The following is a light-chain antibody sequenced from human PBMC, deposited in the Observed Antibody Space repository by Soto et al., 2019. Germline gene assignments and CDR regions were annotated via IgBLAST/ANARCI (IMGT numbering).Light chain of an antibody. CDR2: DAS. J-gene: IGKJ1*01. CDR1: QSISSW. Sequence: DLQMTQSPSTLSASVGARVTITCRASQSISSWLAWYQQKPGKAPKLLIYDASSLESGVPSRFSGSGSGTELTITISSLQPDDFATYDGQQYNSYSWTFGQGTKVDIK. CDR3: QQYNSYSWT. V-gene: IGKV1-5*01.